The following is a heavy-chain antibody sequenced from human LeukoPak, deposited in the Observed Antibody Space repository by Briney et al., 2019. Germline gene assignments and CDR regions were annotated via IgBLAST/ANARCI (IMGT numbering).Heavy chain of an antibody. D-gene: IGHD4-17*01. CDR1: GLTFSSHW. V-gene: IGHV3-49*04. J-gene: IGHJ4*02. CDR2: IRSNVHGGTT. CDR3: TRLRSGYIDF. Sequence: GGSLRLSCAVSGLTFSSHWMHWVRQAPGKGLEWVGLIRSNVHGGTTEYAAFVKGRFTISRDDSKRIAYLQMNSLKTEDTALYYCTRLRSGYIDFWGQGTLVTVSS.